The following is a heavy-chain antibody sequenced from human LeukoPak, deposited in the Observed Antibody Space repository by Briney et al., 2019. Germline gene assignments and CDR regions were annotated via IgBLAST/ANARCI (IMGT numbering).Heavy chain of an antibody. J-gene: IGHJ6*02. CDR1: GFTFSSYA. Sequence: GGSLRLSCAASGFTFSSYAMSWVRQAPGKGLEWVSAISGSGGSTYYADSAKGRFTISRDNSKNTLYLQMNSLRAEDTAVYYCATPYDSSGYWSYYYYGMDVWGQGTTVTVSS. V-gene: IGHV3-23*01. CDR3: ATPYDSSGYWSYYYYGMDV. D-gene: IGHD3-22*01. CDR2: ISGSGGST.